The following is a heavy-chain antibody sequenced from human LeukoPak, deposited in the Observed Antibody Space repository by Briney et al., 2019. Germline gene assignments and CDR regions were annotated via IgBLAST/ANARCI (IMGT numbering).Heavy chain of an antibody. D-gene: IGHD6-13*01. V-gene: IGHV4-59*01. CDR2: IYYSGST. J-gene: IGHJ4*02. CDR1: GGSISSYY. CDR3: ARVGSSSWYRLAPKSYYFDY. Sequence: KSSETLSLTCTVSGGSISSYYWSWIRQPPGKGLEWIGYIYYSGSTNYNPSLKSRVTISVDTSKNQFSLKLSSVTAADTAVYYCARVGSSSWYRLAPKSYYFDYWGQGTLVTVSS.